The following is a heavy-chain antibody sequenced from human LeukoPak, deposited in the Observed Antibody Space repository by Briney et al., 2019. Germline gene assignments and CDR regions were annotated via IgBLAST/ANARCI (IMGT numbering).Heavy chain of an antibody. CDR2: INHSGST. CDR1: GGSISSYY. J-gene: IGHJ4*02. CDR3: AAASDLPWELPDVTFDY. Sequence: SETLSLTCTVSGGSISSYYWSWIRQPPGKGLEWIGEINHSGSTNYNPSLKSRVTISVDTSKNQFSLKLSSVTAADTAVYYCAAASDLPWELPDVTFDYWGQGTLVTVSS. D-gene: IGHD1-26*01. V-gene: IGHV4-34*01.